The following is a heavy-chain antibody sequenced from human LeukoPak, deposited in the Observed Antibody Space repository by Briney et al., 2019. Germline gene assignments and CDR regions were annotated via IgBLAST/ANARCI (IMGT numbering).Heavy chain of an antibody. CDR2: IYHSGST. CDR1: GYSISSGYY. V-gene: IGHV4-38-2*01. CDR3: ARQGVAHAFDI. D-gene: IGHD3-3*01. J-gene: IGHJ3*02. Sequence: PSETVSLTCAVSGYSISSGYYWGWIRQPPGKGLEWIGSIYHSGSTYYNPSLKSRVTISVDTSKNQFSLKLSSVTAADTAVYYCARQGVAHAFDIWGQGTMVTVSS.